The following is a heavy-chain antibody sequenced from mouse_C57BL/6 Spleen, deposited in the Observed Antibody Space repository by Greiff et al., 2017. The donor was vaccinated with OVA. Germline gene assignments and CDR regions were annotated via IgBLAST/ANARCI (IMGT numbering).Heavy chain of an antibody. J-gene: IGHJ3*01. CDR2: IYPGDGDT. CDR1: GYAFSSYW. CDR3: AREVDSSGYWFAY. D-gene: IGHD3-2*02. V-gene: IGHV1-80*01. Sequence: VQLQQSGAELVKPGASVKISCKASGYAFSSYWMNWVKQRPGKGLEWIGQIYPGDGDTNYNGKFKGKATLTADKSSSTAYMQLSSLTSEDSAVYFCAREVDSSGYWFAYWGQGTLVTVSA.